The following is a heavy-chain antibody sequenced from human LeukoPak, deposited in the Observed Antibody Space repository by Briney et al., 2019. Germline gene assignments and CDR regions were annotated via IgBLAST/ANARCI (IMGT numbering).Heavy chain of an antibody. V-gene: IGHV1-18*01. D-gene: IGHD4-17*01. Sequence: ASVKVSCKASGYTFTSYGISWVRQAPGEGLEWMGWISAYNGNTNYAQKLQGRVTMTTDTPTSTAYMELRSLRSDDTAVYYCASIPYGDYPVGNYFDYWGQGTLVTVSS. CDR2: ISAYNGNT. CDR1: GYTFTSYG. J-gene: IGHJ4*02. CDR3: ASIPYGDYPVGNYFDY.